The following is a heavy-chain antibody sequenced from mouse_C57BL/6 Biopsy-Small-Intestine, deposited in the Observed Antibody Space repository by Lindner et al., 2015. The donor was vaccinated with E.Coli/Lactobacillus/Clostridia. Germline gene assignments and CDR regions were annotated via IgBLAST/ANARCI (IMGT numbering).Heavy chain of an antibody. CDR2: MNPYNGGT. J-gene: IGHJ2*01. V-gene: IGHV1-19*01. Sequence: VQLQESGPVLVKPGASVKMSCKASGYTFTDYYMNWVKQSHGKSLEWIGIMNPYNGGTTCNQNFKGKATLTVDKSSSTAYMELNSLTSEDSAVYYCSRSDYINPYYFDYWGQGTTLTVSS. D-gene: IGHD2-5*01. CDR1: GYTFTDYY. CDR3: SRSDYINPYYFDY.